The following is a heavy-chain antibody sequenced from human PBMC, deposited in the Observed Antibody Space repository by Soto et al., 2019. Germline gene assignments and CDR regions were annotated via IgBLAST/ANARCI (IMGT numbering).Heavy chain of an antibody. CDR2: ISTSGGKT. CDR3: AKGAQMNTVTYNWFDP. CDR1: GFTFSSYA. V-gene: IGHV3-23*01. Sequence: PVGSLRLSCAASGFTFSSYAMNWVRQAPGKGLEWVSTISTSGGKTNYADSVKGRFTISRDNSKNTLYLQMNSLRAEDTAIYYCAKGAQMNTVTYNWFDPWGQGTLVTVSS. J-gene: IGHJ5*02. D-gene: IGHD4-17*01.